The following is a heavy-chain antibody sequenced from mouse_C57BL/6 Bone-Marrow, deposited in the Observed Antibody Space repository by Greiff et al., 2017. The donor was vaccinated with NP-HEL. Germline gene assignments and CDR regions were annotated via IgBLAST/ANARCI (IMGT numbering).Heavy chain of an antibody. V-gene: IGHV1-19*01. Sequence: VQLQQSGPVLVKPGASVKMSCKASGYTFTDYYMNWVKQSHGKSLEWIGVINPYNGGTSYNQKFKGKATLTVDKSSSTAYMELNSLTSEDSAVYYCARIGYSNYYLDYWGQGTSVTVSS. CDR2: INPYNGGT. D-gene: IGHD2-5*01. CDR1: GYTFTDYY. J-gene: IGHJ4*01. CDR3: ARIGYSNYYLDY.